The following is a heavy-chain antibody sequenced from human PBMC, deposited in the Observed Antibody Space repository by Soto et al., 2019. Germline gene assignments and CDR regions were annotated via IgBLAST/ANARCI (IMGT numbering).Heavy chain of an antibody. CDR1: GGTFSSYA. J-gene: IGHJ5*02. CDR3: ARGGYCSSTSCLSPVTFWFDP. Sequence: GASVKVSCKASGGTFSSYAISWVRQAPGQGLEWMGGIIPIFGTANYAQKFQGRVTITADKSTGTAYMELSSLRSEDTAVYYCARGGYCSSTSCLSPVTFWFDPWGQGTLVTVYS. CDR2: IIPIFGTA. V-gene: IGHV1-69*06. D-gene: IGHD2-2*01.